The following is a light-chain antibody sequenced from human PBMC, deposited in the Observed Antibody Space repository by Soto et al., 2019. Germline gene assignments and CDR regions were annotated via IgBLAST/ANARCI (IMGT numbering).Light chain of an antibody. V-gene: IGKV3-11*01. CDR2: DAY. Sequence: EIVLTQSPATLPLSPGERATLSCRASQSVSSNLAWYQQKPGQAPRLLIFDAYNRATGIPGRFSGSGSGTDFTLTISRLEPEDFAVYYCQQRSNWPLTFGGATKVEIK. J-gene: IGKJ4*01. CDR3: QQRSNWPLT. CDR1: QSVSSN.